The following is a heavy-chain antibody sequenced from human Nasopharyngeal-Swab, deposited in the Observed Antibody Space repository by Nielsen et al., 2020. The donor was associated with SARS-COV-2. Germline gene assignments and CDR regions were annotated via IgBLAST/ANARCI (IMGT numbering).Heavy chain of an antibody. J-gene: IGHJ4*02. CDR1: GFTFSSFG. V-gene: IGHV3-30*03. CDR2: IAHDASNE. D-gene: IGHD4-17*01. CDR3: ARDAPAHYGAFY. Sequence: WGSLRLSCAASGFTFSSFGMHWVRQAPGKGLEWVACIAHDASNEYYGDSVKGRFSISRDSSKNTLYLQMDSLRGEDTAVYYCARDAPAHYGAFYWGRGTLVTVSS.